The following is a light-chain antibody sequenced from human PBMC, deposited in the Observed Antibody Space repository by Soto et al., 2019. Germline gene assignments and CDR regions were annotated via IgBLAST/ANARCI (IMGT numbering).Light chain of an antibody. CDR3: QQTYSHPYT. CDR1: ERMTRY. Sequence: DIQVTQSPSSLSASVGDRVTITCRASERMTRYLNWYQHQPGQPPKLLIFAATSLQSGVPSRFSGSESGTDFTLTISSLQPEDFATYNCQQTYSHPYTFGQGTILQIK. CDR2: AAT. J-gene: IGKJ2*01. V-gene: IGKV1-39*01.